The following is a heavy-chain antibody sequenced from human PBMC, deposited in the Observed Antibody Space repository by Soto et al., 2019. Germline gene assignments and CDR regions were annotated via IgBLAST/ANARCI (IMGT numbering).Heavy chain of an antibody. CDR1: GFTVSTNY. CDR2: ISGSGGST. J-gene: IGHJ3*02. V-gene: IGHV3-23*04. CDR3: AKEYYDFWSGSSGAFDI. Sequence: EVQLVESGGGLIQPGGSLRLSCAASGFTVSTNYMSWVRQAPGKGLEWVSVISGSGGSTYYADSVKGRFTISRDNSKNTLYLQMNSLRAEDTAVYYCAKEYYDFWSGSSGAFDIWGQGTMVTVSS. D-gene: IGHD3-3*01.